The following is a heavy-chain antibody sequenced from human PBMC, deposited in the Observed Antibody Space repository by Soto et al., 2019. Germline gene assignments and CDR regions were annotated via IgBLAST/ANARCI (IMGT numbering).Heavy chain of an antibody. D-gene: IGHD1-7*01. V-gene: IGHV4-30-2*01. CDR3: ARTESGTFDP. CDR2: IYHSGST. Sequence: PSETLSLTCAVSGGSISRGGYSGSWIRQPPGKGLEWIGYIYHSGSTYYNPSLKSRVTISVDRSKNQFSLKLSSVTAADTAVYYCARTESGTFDPWGQGTLVTVSS. CDR1: GGSISRGGYS. J-gene: IGHJ5*02.